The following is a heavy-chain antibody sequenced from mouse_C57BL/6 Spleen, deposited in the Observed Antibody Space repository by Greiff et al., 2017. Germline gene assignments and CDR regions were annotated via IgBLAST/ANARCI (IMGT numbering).Heavy chain of an antibody. V-gene: IGHV1-69*01. Sequence: VQLQQPGAELVMPGASVKLSCKASGYTFTSYWMHWVKQRPGQGLEWIGEIDPSDSSTNYNQKFKGKSTLTVDKSSSTAYMQLSSLTSEDSAVYYCAREGLGRGYFDVWGTGTTVTVSS. CDR3: AREGLGRGYFDV. CDR2: IDPSDSST. J-gene: IGHJ1*03. CDR1: GYTFTSYW. D-gene: IGHD4-1*01.